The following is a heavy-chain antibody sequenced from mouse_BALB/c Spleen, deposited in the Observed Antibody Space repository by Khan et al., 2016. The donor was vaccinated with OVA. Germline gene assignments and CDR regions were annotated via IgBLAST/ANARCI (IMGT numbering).Heavy chain of an antibody. J-gene: IGHJ3*01. Sequence: VQLQESGAELVKPGASVKLSCKASGYAFTNYQMYWVKQRPGQGLEWIGEINPSNGGTNFNEKFKSKATLTVDKSSSTAYMQLSSLTSEDSAVYYCTRGGYGGFAYWGQETLVTVSA. CDR1: GYAFTNYQ. CDR2: INPSNGGT. D-gene: IGHD3-1*01. CDR3: TRGGYGGFAY. V-gene: IGHV1S81*02.